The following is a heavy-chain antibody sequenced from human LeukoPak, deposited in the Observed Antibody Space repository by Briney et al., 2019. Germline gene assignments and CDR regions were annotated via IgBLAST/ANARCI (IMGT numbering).Heavy chain of an antibody. J-gene: IGHJ4*02. D-gene: IGHD6-13*01. V-gene: IGHV4-34*01. CDR1: GGSFSGYY. Sequence: KPSETLSLTCAVYGGSFSGYYWSWVRQPPGKGLEWVGEINHSGSTNYNPSLKSRVTISVDTSKNQFSLKLSSLTAADAAVYYCARKPLAPAGLDYWGQRKLVTASS. CDR3: ARKPLAPAGLDY. CDR2: INHSGST.